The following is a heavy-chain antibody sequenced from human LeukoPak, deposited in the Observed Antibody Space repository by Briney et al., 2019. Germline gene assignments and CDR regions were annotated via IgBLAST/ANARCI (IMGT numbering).Heavy chain of an antibody. CDR2: IYSGGST. J-gene: IGHJ3*02. CDR3: ASPGGWLQFQAFDI. CDR1: GFTFSSYA. Sequence: GGSLRLSCAASGFTFSSYAMSWVRQAPGKGLEWVSVIYSGGSTYYADSVKGRFTISRDNSKNTLYLQMNSLRAEDTAVYYCASPGGWLQFQAFDIWGQGTMVTVSS. V-gene: IGHV3-66*01. D-gene: IGHD5-24*01.